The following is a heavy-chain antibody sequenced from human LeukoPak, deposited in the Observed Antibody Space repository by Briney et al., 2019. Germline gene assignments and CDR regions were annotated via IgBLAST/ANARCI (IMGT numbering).Heavy chain of an antibody. CDR2: MNPNSGNT. Sequence: ASVKVSCKASGYTFTSYDINWVRQATGQGLEWMGWMNPNSGNTGYAQKFQGRVTITRNTSISTAYMELSSLRSEDTAVYYCARGLGDSSGWYYYYYYYMDVWGKGTTVTVSS. CDR1: GYTFTSYD. V-gene: IGHV1-8*03. D-gene: IGHD6-19*01. CDR3: ARGLGDSSGWYYYYYYYMDV. J-gene: IGHJ6*03.